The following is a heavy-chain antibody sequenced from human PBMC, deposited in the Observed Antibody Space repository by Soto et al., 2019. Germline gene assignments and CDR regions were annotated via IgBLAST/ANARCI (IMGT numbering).Heavy chain of an antibody. CDR3: ARSADYYDSSGLTSYYFDY. D-gene: IGHD3-22*01. V-gene: IGHV5-51*01. Sequence: PGESLKISCKGSVYSFTSYWIGWVRQMPGKGLEWMGIIYPGDSDTRYSPSFQGQVTISADKSISTAYLQWSSLKASDTAMYYCARSADYYDSSGLTSYYFDYWGQGTLVTVSS. CDR1: VYSFTSYW. CDR2: IYPGDSDT. J-gene: IGHJ4*02.